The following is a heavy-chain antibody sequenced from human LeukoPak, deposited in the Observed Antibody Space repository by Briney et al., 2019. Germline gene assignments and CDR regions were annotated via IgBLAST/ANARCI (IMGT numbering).Heavy chain of an antibody. CDR2: ISSSSSYI. CDR1: GFTFSSYS. J-gene: IGHJ5*02. Sequence: GGSLRLSCAASGFTFSSYSMNWVRQAPGKGLEWVSSISSSSSYIYYADSVKGRFTISRDNAKNSLYLQMNSLRAEDTAVYYCARVSGIAARQGKDWFDPWGQGTLVTVSS. D-gene: IGHD6-6*01. CDR3: ARVSGIAARQGKDWFDP. V-gene: IGHV3-21*01.